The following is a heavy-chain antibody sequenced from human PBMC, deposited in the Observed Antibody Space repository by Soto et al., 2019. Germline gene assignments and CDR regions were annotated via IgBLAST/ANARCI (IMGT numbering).Heavy chain of an antibody. D-gene: IGHD2-2*01. CDR1: GYTFISYY. CDR2: INPRGGST. V-gene: IGHV1-46*01. Sequence: ASVKVSCKASGYTFISYYIHWVRQAPGQGLEWMGIINPRGGSTTYVQKFQGRLTMTTDTSTSTVYMELSSLRSDDTAVYYCARGYHSSTRLGWFDPWGQGSLVTVSS. J-gene: IGHJ5*02. CDR3: ARGYHSSTRLGWFDP.